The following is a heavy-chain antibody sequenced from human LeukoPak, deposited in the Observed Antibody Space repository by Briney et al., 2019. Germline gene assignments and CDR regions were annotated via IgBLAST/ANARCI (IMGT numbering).Heavy chain of an antibody. CDR3: ARPLGPRNTVTTPAPFDY. CDR2: INSDGSST. D-gene: IGHD4-17*01. J-gene: IGHJ4*02. V-gene: IGHV3-74*01. Sequence: TGGSLRLSCAASGFTFNNSWMHWVRQAPGKGLMWVSRINSDGSSTSYADAVKGRFTISRDNAKNTLYLQMNSLRGEDTAVYYCARPLGPRNTVTTPAPFDYWGQGTLVTVSS. CDR1: GFTFNNSW.